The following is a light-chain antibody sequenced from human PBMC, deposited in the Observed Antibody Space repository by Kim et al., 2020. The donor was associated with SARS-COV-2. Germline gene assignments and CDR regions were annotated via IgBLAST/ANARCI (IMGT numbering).Light chain of an antibody. J-gene: IGKJ1*01. CDR1: QGISSW. CDR3: QQYDRYPRT. CDR2: AAS. V-gene: IGKV1D-16*01. Sequence: DIQMTQSPSSLSASVGDRVTITCRASQGISSWLAWYQQKPEKAPKCLIYAASSLQSGVPSRFSGSGSGTDFTLTINSLQPEDFATYYCQQYDRYPRTFGQGTRVESK.